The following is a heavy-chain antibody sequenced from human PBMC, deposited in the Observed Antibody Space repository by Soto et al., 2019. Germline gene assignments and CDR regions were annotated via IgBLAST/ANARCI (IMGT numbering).Heavy chain of an antibody. CDR3: ATQKITGTIQFYFDY. D-gene: IGHD1-7*01. Sequence: QVQLVQSGAEVMKPGASVKVSCRVSEYTLTEFSIHWVRQAPGKGLKWMGGSGPEDGVTIYAQKFQGRVTMTEDTSTDTADMELSSLRSDDTAVYYCATQKITGTIQFYFDYWGQGTLVTVSS. V-gene: IGHV1-24*01. CDR2: SGPEDGVT. CDR1: EYTLTEFS. J-gene: IGHJ4*02.